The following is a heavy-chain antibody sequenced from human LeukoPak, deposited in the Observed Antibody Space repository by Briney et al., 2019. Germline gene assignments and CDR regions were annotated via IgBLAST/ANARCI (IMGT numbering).Heavy chain of an antibody. CDR1: GGSISTSNYY. CDR3: ARVGYYPDYYMDV. CDR2: IFYSGST. V-gene: IGHV4-39*01. D-gene: IGHD2-21*01. J-gene: IGHJ6*03. Sequence: SETLSLTCTVSGGSISTSNYYWGWIRQPPGKGLEWIGNIFYSGSTYYNPSLKSRVTISVDTSKNQFSLKLSSMTAADTAVYYCARVGYYPDYYMDVWGKGTTVTVSS.